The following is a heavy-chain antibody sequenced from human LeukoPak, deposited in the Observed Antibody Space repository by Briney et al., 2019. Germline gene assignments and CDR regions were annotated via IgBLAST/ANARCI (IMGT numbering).Heavy chain of an antibody. CDR3: ARVIQDWFDP. Sequence: SETLSLTCTVSGGSINSYYWSWIRQPPGKGLEWIGYISYSGSINYNPSLKSRVTISVDTSKNQFSLKLSSVTAADTAVYYCARVIQDWFDPWGQGTLVTVSS. J-gene: IGHJ5*02. CDR1: GGSINSYY. V-gene: IGHV4-59*12. CDR2: ISYSGSI.